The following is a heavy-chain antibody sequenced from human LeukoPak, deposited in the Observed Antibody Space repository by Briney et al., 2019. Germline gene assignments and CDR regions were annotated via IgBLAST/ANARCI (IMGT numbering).Heavy chain of an antibody. CDR1: GYIFTNYW. CDR2: IYPGDSTT. CDR3: ARHGASGSYYYYYGMDV. D-gene: IGHD1-26*01. J-gene: IGHJ6*02. V-gene: IGHV5-51*01. Sequence: GASLQISCQGSGYIFTNYWIAWVRQLPGKGLEWMGIIYPGDSTTTYSPSFQGQVTISADRSISTAYLRWSSLKASDTAMYYCARHGASGSYYYYYGMDVWGQGTTVTVSS.